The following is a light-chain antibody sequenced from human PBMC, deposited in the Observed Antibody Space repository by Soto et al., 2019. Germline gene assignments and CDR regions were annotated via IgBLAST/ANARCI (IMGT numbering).Light chain of an antibody. V-gene: IGLV2-8*01. Sequence: QSALTQPPSASGSPGQSVTISCTGTSSDVGGYNYVSWYQQHPGKAPKLMIYEVSKRPSGVPDRFSGSKSGNTASLTVSGLQAEDEADYYCCSYAGSNSGVFGAGTQLTVL. CDR1: SSDVGGYNY. CDR2: EVS. J-gene: IGLJ7*01. CDR3: CSYAGSNSGV.